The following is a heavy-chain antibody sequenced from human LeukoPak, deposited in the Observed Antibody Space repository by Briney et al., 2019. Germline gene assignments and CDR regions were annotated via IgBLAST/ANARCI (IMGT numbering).Heavy chain of an antibody. CDR1: GFTFSDYY. J-gene: IGHJ4*02. V-gene: IGHV3-11*01. D-gene: IGHD3-22*01. CDR2: ISSSGSTI. Sequence: PGGSLRLSCAASGFTFSDYYMSWIRQAPGKGLEWVSYISSSGSTIYYADSVKGRFTISRDNAKNSLYLQMNSLRAEDTAVYYCARDYYYDSSGYYSEYYFDYWGQGTLVTVSS. CDR3: ARDYYYDSSGYYSEYYFDY.